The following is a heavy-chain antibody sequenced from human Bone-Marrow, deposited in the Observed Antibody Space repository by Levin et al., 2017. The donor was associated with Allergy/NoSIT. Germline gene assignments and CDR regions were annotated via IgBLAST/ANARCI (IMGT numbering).Heavy chain of an antibody. CDR3: ARHMPYTSGPIDY. Sequence: TPGGSLRLSCKGSGYTFIKYWITWVRQMPGRGLEWMGRIDHRDSYTNYTPSFEGHVTISADNSVNTAFLQWNSLTASDTAMYYCARHMPYTSGPIDYWGQGTLVTVSP. D-gene: IGHD6-19*01. CDR1: GYTFIKYW. CDR2: IDHRDSYT. J-gene: IGHJ4*02. V-gene: IGHV5-10-1*01.